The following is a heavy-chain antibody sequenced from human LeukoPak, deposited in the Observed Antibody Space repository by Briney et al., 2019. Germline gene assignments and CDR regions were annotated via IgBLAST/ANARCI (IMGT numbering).Heavy chain of an antibody. CDR1: GGSISSSRYY. V-gene: IGHV4-39*07. Sequence: PSETLSLTCTVSGGSISSSRYYWGWIRQPPGKGLEWIGSIYYSGSTYYNPSLKSRVTISLDTSENQFSLKLRSVTTADTAVYYCARCRPSESRSGEVTSLDYWGQGTLVTVSS. CDR2: IYYSGST. D-gene: IGHD3-3*01. CDR3: ARCRPSESRSGEVTSLDY. J-gene: IGHJ4*02.